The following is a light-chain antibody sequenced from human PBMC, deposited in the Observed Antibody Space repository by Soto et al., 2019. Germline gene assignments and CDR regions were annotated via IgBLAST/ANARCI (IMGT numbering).Light chain of an antibody. Sequence: QSALTQTASVSGSPGQSITISCTGTSSDVGTYNYVSWYQQHPGKAPKLIIYDVSNRPSGVSNRFSGSKSGNTASLTISGLQAEDEADYYCSSYTSSSTLYVFATGTKLTVL. CDR2: DVS. CDR1: SSDVGTYNY. CDR3: SSYTSSSTLYV. J-gene: IGLJ1*01. V-gene: IGLV2-14*01.